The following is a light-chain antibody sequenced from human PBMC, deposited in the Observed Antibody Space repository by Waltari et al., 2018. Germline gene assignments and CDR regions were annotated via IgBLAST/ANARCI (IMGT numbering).Light chain of an antibody. Sequence: IVLTQSPGTLYLSPGERATTSCRASQNIGSSYLAWYQQKPGQAPRLLIYGASSRATGIPDRFSGSGSGTDFTLTISRLEPEDFAVYYCQQYNSSPPMTFGQGTKVEIK. CDR3: QQYNSSPPMT. V-gene: IGKV3-20*01. J-gene: IGKJ1*01. CDR1: QNIGSSY. CDR2: GAS.